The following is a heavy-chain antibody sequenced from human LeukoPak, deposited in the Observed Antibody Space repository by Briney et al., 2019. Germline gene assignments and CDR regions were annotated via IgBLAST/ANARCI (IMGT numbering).Heavy chain of an antibody. D-gene: IGHD5-18*01. V-gene: IGHV4-34*01. Sequence: SETQSLTCAVYGGSFSGYYWSWIRQPPGKGQEWIGEINHSGSTNYNPSLKSRVTISVDTSKNLFSPKLSSVTATDTAVYYCARSLDTAMVAAFDIWGQGTMVTVSS. CDR3: ARSLDTAMVAAFDI. J-gene: IGHJ3*02. CDR2: INHSGST. CDR1: GGSFSGYY.